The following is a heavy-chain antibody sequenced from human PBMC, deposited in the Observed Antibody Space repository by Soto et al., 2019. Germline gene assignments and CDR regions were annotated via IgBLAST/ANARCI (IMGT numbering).Heavy chain of an antibody. Sequence: GGSLRLSCAASGFTFSSYGMNWVRQAPGKGLEWVSSISSNSSYIYYADSVKGRFTISRDNAQNSLYLQMNSLRAEDTALYYCASWGVGQRGYSKGMDVWGQGTTVTVSS. D-gene: IGHD5-12*01. CDR3: ASWGVGQRGYSKGMDV. CDR2: ISSNSSYI. CDR1: GFTFSSYG. V-gene: IGHV3-21*01. J-gene: IGHJ6*02.